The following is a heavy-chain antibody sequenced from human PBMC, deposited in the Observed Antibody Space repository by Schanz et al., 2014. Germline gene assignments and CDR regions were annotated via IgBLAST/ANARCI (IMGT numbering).Heavy chain of an antibody. J-gene: IGHJ4*02. CDR3: AKDAAYYDSVIFPDH. V-gene: IGHV3-23*01. D-gene: IGHD3-22*01. CDR1: GFTVNNYA. Sequence: EVQLLESGGGLVQPGGSLRLSCTVSGFTVNNYAMNWVRQAPGRGLEWVSGITRQGTTYYADFVKGRFSISRDLSSNTLYLQMNSLRADDSAIYYCAKDAAYYDSVIFPDHWGQGTLVTVSS. CDR2: ITRQGTT.